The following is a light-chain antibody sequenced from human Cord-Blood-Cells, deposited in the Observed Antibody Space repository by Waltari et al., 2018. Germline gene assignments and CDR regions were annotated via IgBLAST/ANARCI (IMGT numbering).Light chain of an antibody. CDR3: QQYYSTIT. CDR2: WAS. J-gene: IGKJ5*01. Sequence: DIVMTQSPDSLAVSLGERATINCKSSQSVLYSSNNKNYLAWYQQKPGQPPKLLIYWASTRESGVPDRFSGSGSGTDFTLTISSLQAEDVAVYYCQQYYSTITFGQVTRLEIK. CDR1: QSVLYSSNNKNY. V-gene: IGKV4-1*01.